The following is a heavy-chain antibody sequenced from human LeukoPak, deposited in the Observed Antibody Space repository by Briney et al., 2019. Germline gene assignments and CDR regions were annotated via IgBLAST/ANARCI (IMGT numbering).Heavy chain of an antibody. CDR1: GFTVSSNY. J-gene: IGHJ6*02. Sequence: GGSLRLSCAASGFTVSSNYMSWVRQAPGKGLEWVSVIYSGGSTYYADSVKGRFTISRNNSQNTLYLQMNSLRAEDTAVYYCARDLSSPYGMDVWGQGTTVTVSS. D-gene: IGHD2-2*01. CDR3: ARDLSSPYGMDV. CDR2: IYSGGST. V-gene: IGHV3-53*01.